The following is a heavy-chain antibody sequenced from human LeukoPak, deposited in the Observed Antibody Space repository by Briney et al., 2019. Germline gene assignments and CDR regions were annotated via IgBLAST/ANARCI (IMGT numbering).Heavy chain of an antibody. CDR2: ISAYNGNT. V-gene: IGHV1-18*04. D-gene: IGHD1-26*01. J-gene: IGHJ4*02. CDR1: GYTFTGYY. CDR3: ARIRYSGSSQGDDY. Sequence: ASVKVSCKASGYTFTGYYMHWVRQAPGQGLEWMGWISAYNGNTNYAQKLQGRVTMTTDTSTSTAYMELRSLRSDDTAVYYCARIRYSGSSQGDDYWGQGTLVTVSS.